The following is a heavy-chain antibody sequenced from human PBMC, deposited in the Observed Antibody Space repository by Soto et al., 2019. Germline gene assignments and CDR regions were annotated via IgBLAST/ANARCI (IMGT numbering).Heavy chain of an antibody. D-gene: IGHD3-3*01. V-gene: IGHV2-5*02. J-gene: IGHJ4*02. Sequence: QITLNESGPALVKPRQTLTLTCTFTGFSLTTSGVGVGWIRQSPGKAPEWLALIYWDDDQRYSSSLKSRLTLTKDTPKNQVVLTMADLDPADTATYYCAHRVLRTVFGLVTTTAIYFDFWGQGTPVAVSS. CDR1: GFSLTTSGVG. CDR2: IYWDDDQ. CDR3: AHRVLRTVFGLVTTTAIYFDF.